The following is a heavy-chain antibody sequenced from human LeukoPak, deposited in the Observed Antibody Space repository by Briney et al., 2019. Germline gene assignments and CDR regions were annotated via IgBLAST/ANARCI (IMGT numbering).Heavy chain of an antibody. CDR1: GFSVRTTY. CDR3: TRSGYRHPYHFDS. D-gene: IGHD3-22*01. J-gene: IGHJ4*02. Sequence: GGSLRLSCAASGFSVRTTYRSWARKAPGKRLKGVSVLYTGGGTDHADSVKGRFTISRDNSKNTLSLQMNSLRVEDTAIYYCTRSGYRHPYHFDSWGQGTLVIVSS. CDR2: LYTGGGT. V-gene: IGHV3-53*01.